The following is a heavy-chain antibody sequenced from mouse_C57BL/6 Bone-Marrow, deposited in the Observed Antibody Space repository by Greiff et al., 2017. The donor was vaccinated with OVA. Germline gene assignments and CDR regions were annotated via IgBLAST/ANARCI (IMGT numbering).Heavy chain of an antibody. Sequence: QVQLQQPGAELVKPGASVKLSCKASGYTFTSYWMHWVKQRPGQGLEWIGMIHPNSGSTNYNEKFKSKATLTVDKSSSTAYMQLSSLTSDVSAVYYGAREDDYDLDYGGQGNAPTVSA. J-gene: IGHJ2*01. CDR2: IHPNSGST. CDR1: GYTFTSYW. D-gene: IGHD2-4*01. V-gene: IGHV1-64*01. CDR3: AREDDYDLDY.